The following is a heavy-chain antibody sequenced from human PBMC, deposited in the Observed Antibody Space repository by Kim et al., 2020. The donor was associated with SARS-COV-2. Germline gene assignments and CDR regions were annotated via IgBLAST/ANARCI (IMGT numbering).Heavy chain of an antibody. V-gene: IGHV4-59*01. CDR3: ARDGSGSYSMGNWFDP. J-gene: IGHJ5*02. D-gene: IGHD1-26*01. Sequence: SLKSRVTISVDTSKNQFSLKLSSVTAADTAVYYCARDGSGSYSMGNWFDPWGQGTLVTVSS.